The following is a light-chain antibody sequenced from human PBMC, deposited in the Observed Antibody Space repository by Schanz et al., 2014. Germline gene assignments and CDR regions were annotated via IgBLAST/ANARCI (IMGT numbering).Light chain of an antibody. CDR1: SSNIGSNY. Sequence: QSVLTQPPSASGTPGQRVTISCSGSSSNIGSNYVYWYQQLPGTAPKLLIYRNNQRPSGVPDRFSASKSGTSASLAITGLQSEDEADYYCAAWDDSLNGRNWVFGGGTKLTVL. J-gene: IGLJ3*02. CDR2: RNN. V-gene: IGLV1-47*01. CDR3: AAWDDSLNGRNWV.